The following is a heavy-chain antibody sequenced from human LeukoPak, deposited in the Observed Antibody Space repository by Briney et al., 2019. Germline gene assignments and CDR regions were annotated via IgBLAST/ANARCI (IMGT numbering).Heavy chain of an antibody. CDR2: INPNSGGT. CDR3: ARGASYCTNGVCYKNYYYMDV. V-gene: IGHV1-2*06. J-gene: IGHJ6*03. CDR1: GYTFTGYY. Sequence: GASMKVSCKASGYTFTGYYMHWVRQAPGQGLEWMGRINPNSGGTNYAQKFQGRVTMTRDTSISTAYMELSRLRSDDTAVYYCARGASYCTNGVCYKNYYYMDVWGKGTTVTVSS. D-gene: IGHD2-8*01.